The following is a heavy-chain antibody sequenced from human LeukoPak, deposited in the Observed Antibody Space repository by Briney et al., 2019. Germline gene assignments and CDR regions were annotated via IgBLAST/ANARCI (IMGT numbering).Heavy chain of an antibody. J-gene: IGHJ4*02. CDR2: IYYSGST. CDR3: ARDSAAMLGGLDY. V-gene: IGHV4-59*01. D-gene: IGHD2-2*01. Sequence: SETLSLTCTVSGGSISSYYWSWIRQPPGKGLEWIGYIYYSGSTNYNPSLKSRVTISVDTSKNQFSLKLSSVTAADTAVYYCARDSAAMLGGLDYWGQGTLVTVSS. CDR1: GGSISSYY.